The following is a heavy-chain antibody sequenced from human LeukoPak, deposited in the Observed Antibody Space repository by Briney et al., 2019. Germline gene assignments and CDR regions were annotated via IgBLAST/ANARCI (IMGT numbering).Heavy chain of an antibody. V-gene: IGHV4-31*03. J-gene: IGHJ6*02. CDR1: GGSISSGGYY. Sequence: PSQTLSLTCTVSGGSISSGGYYWSWIRQHPGEGLEWIGYIYYSGSTYYNPSLKSRVTISVDTSKNQFSLKLSSVTAADTAVYYCARGYYDILTGYYYYGMDVWGQGTTVTVSS. CDR2: IYYSGST. CDR3: ARGYYDILTGYYYYGMDV. D-gene: IGHD3-9*01.